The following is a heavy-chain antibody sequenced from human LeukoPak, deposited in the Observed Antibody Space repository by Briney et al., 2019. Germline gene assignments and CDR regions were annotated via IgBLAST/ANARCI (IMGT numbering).Heavy chain of an antibody. V-gene: IGHV3-7*01. CDR3: ARTRRDGYNRAIDY. J-gene: IGHJ4*02. D-gene: IGHD5-24*01. CDR2: IKQDGSEK. CDR1: GFTFSSYW. Sequence: GGSLRLSCAASGFTFSSYWMSWVRQAPGKGLEWVANIKQDGSEKYYVDSVEGRFTISRDNAKNSLYLQMNSLRAEDTAVYYCARTRRDGYNRAIDYWGQGTLVTVSS.